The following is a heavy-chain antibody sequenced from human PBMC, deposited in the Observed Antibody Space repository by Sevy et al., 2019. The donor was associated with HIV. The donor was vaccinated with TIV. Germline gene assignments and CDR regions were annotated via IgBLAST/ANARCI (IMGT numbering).Heavy chain of an antibody. J-gene: IGHJ4*02. D-gene: IGHD3-22*01. Sequence: ASVKVSCKVSGYTLTQLSMHWVRQAPGKGLEWMGTFDPEDVKTIYAQKFQGRVTMTEDKSTDKAYMQLTSLRSEDTAVFYCAVTKDYYDSSGYPFDYWGLGTLVTVSS. CDR1: GYTLTQLS. V-gene: IGHV1-24*01. CDR3: AVTKDYYDSSGYPFDY. CDR2: FDPEDVKT.